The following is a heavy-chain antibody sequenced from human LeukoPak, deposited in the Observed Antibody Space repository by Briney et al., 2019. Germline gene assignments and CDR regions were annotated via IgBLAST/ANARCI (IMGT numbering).Heavy chain of an antibody. CDR3: AREDQYDYVWGSPRYYFDY. J-gene: IGHJ4*02. CDR1: GFTFSSYA. Sequence: GGSLRLSCAASGFTFSSYAMSWVRQAPGKGLEWVAVIWYDGSNKYYADSVKGRFTISRDNSKNTLYLQMNSLRAEDTAVYYCAREDQYDYVWGSPRYYFDYWGQGTLVTVSS. D-gene: IGHD3-16*01. CDR2: IWYDGSNK. V-gene: IGHV3-33*08.